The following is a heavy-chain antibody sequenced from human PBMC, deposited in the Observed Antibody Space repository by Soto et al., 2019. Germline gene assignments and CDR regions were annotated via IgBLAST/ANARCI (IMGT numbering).Heavy chain of an antibody. J-gene: IGHJ4*02. CDR2: IWNDESNK. CDR1: GFIFNKYG. D-gene: IGHD1-20*01. V-gene: IGHV3-33*01. CDR3: AREGVSGITGAIDY. Sequence: QVQMVESGGGVVQPGRSLRLSCAASGFIFNKYGMHWVRQAPGKGLEWVAIIWNDESNKNYVESVKGRFVISRDNYQSTLYLQMNSLRAEDTAVYYCAREGVSGITGAIDYWGQGTLVTVSS.